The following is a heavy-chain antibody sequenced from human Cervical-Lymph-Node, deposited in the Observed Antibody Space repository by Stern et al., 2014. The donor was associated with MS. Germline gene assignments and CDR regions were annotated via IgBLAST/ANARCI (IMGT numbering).Heavy chain of an antibody. Sequence: QVQLVESGGGVVQPGRSLRLSCAASGFPFSSYGMHWVRQAPGKGLEWVAVIWYDGSTKYYADSVKGRFTISRDNSKNTLYLQMNSLRAEDTAVYYCARSSSPSPYYYYGMDVWGQGTTVTVSS. CDR1: GFPFSSYG. V-gene: IGHV3-33*01. J-gene: IGHJ6*02. D-gene: IGHD6-13*01. CDR2: IWYDGSTK. CDR3: ARSSSPSPYYYYGMDV.